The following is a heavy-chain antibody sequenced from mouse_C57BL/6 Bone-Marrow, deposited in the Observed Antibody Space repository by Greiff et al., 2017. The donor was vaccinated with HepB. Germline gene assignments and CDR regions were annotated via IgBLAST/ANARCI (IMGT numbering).Heavy chain of an antibody. J-gene: IGHJ3*01. CDR3: ARPYYDGYYVWFAY. Sequence: VQLKESGGGLVQPGGSLKLSCAASGFTFSDYYMYWVRQTPEKRLEWVAYISNGGGSTYYPDTVKGRFTISRDNAKNTLYLQMSRLKSEDTAMYYCARPYYDGYYVWFAYWGQGTLVTVSA. D-gene: IGHD2-3*01. CDR1: GFTFSDYY. CDR2: ISNGGGST. V-gene: IGHV5-12*01.